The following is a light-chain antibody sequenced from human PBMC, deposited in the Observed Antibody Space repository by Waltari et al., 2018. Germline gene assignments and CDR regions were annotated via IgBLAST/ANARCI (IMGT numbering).Light chain of an antibody. J-gene: IGKJ1*01. CDR2: HSS. V-gene: IGKV3-20*01. Sequence: VLTQSPGALASSPGARATLSCRASQSVSIYLAWYQQKPGQAPRLLMYHSSTRATGIPDRFSGSGSGTDFSLTISRLEPEDFAVYYCQNYERLPATFGQGTKVEIK. CDR3: QNYERLPAT. CDR1: QSVSIY.